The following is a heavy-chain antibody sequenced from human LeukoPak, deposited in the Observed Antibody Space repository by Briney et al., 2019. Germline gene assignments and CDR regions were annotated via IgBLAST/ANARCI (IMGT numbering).Heavy chain of an antibody. CDR2: IRSKANSYAT. V-gene: IGHV3-73*01. J-gene: IGHJ4*02. D-gene: IGHD1-26*01. CDR1: GFTFSGSA. Sequence: GGSLRLSCAASGFTFSGSAMHWVRQASGKGLEWVGRIRSKANSYATAYAASVKGRFTISRDDSKNTAYLQMNSLKTEDTAVYYCTPRIQYSEPVDYWGQGTLVTVSS. CDR3: TPRIQYSEPVDY.